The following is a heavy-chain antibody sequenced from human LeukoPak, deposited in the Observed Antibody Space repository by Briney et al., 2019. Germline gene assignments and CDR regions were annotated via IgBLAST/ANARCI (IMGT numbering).Heavy chain of an antibody. CDR1: GSSISNYY. Sequence: SETLSLTCTVSGSSISNYYWSWIRQPPGKGLEWIAYIYYSGSTSYNPSLTSRVTVSVDTSKNQFSLKLSSVTAADTAVYYCTREIGGTTVHYWGQGTLVTVSS. V-gene: IGHV4-59*12. CDR2: IYYSGST. CDR3: TREIGGTTVHY. D-gene: IGHD1-7*01. J-gene: IGHJ4*02.